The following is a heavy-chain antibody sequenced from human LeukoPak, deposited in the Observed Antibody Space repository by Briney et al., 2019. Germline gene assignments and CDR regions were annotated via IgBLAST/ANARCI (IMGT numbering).Heavy chain of an antibody. Sequence: ASVTVSCKASGYTFTSYGISWVRQAPGQGLEWMGWISAYNGNTNYAQKLQGRVTMTTDTSTSTAYMELRSLRSDDTAVYYRAREPLGYCSSTSCSHIGELGFDPWGQGTLVTVSS. CDR3: AREPLGYCSSTSCSHIGELGFDP. V-gene: IGHV1-18*01. D-gene: IGHD2-2*01. J-gene: IGHJ5*02. CDR2: ISAYNGNT. CDR1: GYTFTSYG.